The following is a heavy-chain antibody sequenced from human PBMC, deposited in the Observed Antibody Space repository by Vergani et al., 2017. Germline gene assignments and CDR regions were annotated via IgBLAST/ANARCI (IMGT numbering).Heavy chain of an antibody. CDR3: VKDIAASGNYWYFDL. V-gene: IGHV3-74*01. CDR1: GFSFSGYW. D-gene: IGHD6-13*01. CDR2: IKSDGSIT. Sequence: EVQLVESGGGLIHPGGSLRLSCEGSGFSFSGYWMHWVRQSPEKGLVWVSRIKSDGSITNYADSVKGRFTISRDNAKNTLYLQMNSLRAEDTALYYCVKDIAASGNYWYFDLCGRGTLVIVSS. J-gene: IGHJ2*01.